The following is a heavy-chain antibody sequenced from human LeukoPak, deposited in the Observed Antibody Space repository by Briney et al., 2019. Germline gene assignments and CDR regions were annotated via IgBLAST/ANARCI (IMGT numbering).Heavy chain of an antibody. J-gene: IGHJ6*03. CDR2: IKSKTDGGTT. CDR3: TTGTYCSSTSCYSPYYYYMDV. D-gene: IGHD2-2*01. CDR1: GFTFSNAW. V-gene: IGHV3-15*01. Sequence: GGSLRLSCAASGFTFSNAWMSWVRQAPGKGLEWVGRIKSKTDGGTTDYAAPVKGRFTISRDDSKNTLYLQMNSLKTEDTAVYYCTTGTYCSSTSCYSPYYYYMDVWGKGTTVTVSS.